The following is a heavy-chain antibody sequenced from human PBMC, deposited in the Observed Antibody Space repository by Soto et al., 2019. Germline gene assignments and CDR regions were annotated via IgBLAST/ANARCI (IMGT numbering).Heavy chain of an antibody. CDR2: IMSKTDGGTT. J-gene: IGHJ4*02. D-gene: IGHD1-26*01. CDR3: TTASGMYPYSFDY. V-gene: IGHV3-15*01. CDR1: GFTFSRAW. Sequence: GGSLRLSCATSGFTFSRAWVGWVRQAPGKGLEWVGRIMSKTDGGTTDYAAPVKGRFTISRDDSKSTMYLQMNSLKTEDTAFYYCTTASGMYPYSFDYWGQGTLATVSS.